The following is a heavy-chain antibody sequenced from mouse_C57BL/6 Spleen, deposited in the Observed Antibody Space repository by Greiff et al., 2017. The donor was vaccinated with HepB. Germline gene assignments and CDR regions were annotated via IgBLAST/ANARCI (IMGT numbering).Heavy chain of an antibody. CDR1: GFTFSSYA. D-gene: IGHD1-1*01. Sequence: EVKLVESGGGLVKPGGSLKLSCAASGFTFSSYAMSWVRQTPEKRLEWVATISDGGSYTYYPDNVKGRFTISRDNAKNNLYLQMSHLKSEDTAMYYCARHYGSSPFAYWGQGTLVTVSA. J-gene: IGHJ3*01. CDR2: ISDGGSYT. V-gene: IGHV5-4*03. CDR3: ARHYGSSPFAY.